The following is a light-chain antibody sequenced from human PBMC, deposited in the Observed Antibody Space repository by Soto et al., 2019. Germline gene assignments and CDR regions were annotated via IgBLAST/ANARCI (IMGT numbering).Light chain of an antibody. CDR3: QQYGSWT. V-gene: IGKV3-20*01. Sequence: EIVLTQSPGTLSVSPGERATLSCRASQTISSNNLAWYQQKPGQAPSLHIYGTSSRATGIPVRFSGSGSGTDFTLTISRLEPEDSAIYYCQQYGSWTFGQGTKVEI. J-gene: IGKJ1*01. CDR1: QTISSNN. CDR2: GTS.